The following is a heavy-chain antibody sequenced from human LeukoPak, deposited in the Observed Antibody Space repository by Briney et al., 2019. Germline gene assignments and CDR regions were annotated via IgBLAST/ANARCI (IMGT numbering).Heavy chain of an antibody. Sequence: PSETLSLTCAVYSGSFSGYYWSWIRQPPGKGLEWIGEINHSGSTNYNPSLKSRVTISVDTSKNQFSLKLSSVTAADTAVYYCARGGYSYGYMFDYWGQGTLVTVSS. CDR1: SGSFSGYY. CDR2: INHSGST. V-gene: IGHV4-34*01. J-gene: IGHJ4*02. D-gene: IGHD5-18*01. CDR3: ARGGYSYGYMFDY.